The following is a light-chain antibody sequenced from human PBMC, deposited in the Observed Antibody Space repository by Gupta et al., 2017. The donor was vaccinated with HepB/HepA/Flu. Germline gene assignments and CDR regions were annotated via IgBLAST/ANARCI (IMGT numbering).Light chain of an antibody. CDR1: KSNIGTYS. J-gene: IGLJ2*01. CDR2: NNN. Sequence: QIVLTQPPSSSGTLGQRVTISCSGSKSNIGTYSVNWYQQFPGTAPKVLLYNNNKRPSGVPDRFSASKSGASASLAISGLHAEDESHYFCATWDDSLHAPVFGGGTRLTVL. V-gene: IGLV1-44*01. CDR3: ATWDDSLHAPV.